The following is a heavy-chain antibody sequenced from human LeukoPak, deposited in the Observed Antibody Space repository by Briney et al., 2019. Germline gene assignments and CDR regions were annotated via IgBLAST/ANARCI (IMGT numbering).Heavy chain of an antibody. CDR1: GYSFTSYW. CDR2: IYPSDSDT. Sequence: GESLKISCKGSGYSFTSYWIGWVRQMPGKGLGWMGIIYPSDSDTRYSPSFQGQVTISADKSISTAYLQWSSLKASDTAMYYCARHKRDSAYEVDYWGQGTLVTVSS. J-gene: IGHJ4*02. CDR3: ARHKRDSAYEVDY. D-gene: IGHD5-12*01. V-gene: IGHV5-51*01.